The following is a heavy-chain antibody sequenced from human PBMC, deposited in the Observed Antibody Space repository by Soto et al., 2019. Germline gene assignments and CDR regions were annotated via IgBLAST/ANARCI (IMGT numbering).Heavy chain of an antibody. D-gene: IGHD3-22*01. V-gene: IGHV1-18*04. CDR3: ARDQTDGSTYYFHSSGNAYFDY. CDR1: GYSFISYG. Sequence: QVQLVQSGAEVKKPGASVKVSCKASGYSFISYGISWVRQAPGQGLEWMGWISAYTGNTNYADKFQGRVTMTTDTSTSTAYMELRRLRSDETAVYYCARDQTDGSTYYFHSSGNAYFDYWGQGTLVTVSS. J-gene: IGHJ4*02. CDR2: ISAYTGNT.